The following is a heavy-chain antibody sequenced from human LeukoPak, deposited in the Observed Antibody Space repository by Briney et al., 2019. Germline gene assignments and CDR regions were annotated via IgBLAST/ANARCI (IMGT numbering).Heavy chain of an antibody. CDR2: IYYSGST. J-gene: IGHJ4*02. D-gene: IGHD4-17*01. CDR3: ARRNYGGFDY. V-gene: IGHV4-59*08. Sequence: SETLSLTCTVSGGSISSYYWSWIWQPPGKGLEWIGYIYYSGSTNYNPSLKSRVTITVDTSKNQFSLKLSSVTAADTAVYYCARRNYGGFDYWGQGTLVTVSS. CDR1: GGSISSYY.